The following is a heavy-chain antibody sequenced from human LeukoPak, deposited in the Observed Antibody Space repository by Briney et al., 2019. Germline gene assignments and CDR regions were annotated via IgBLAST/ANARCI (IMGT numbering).Heavy chain of an antibody. Sequence: GSLRLSCAASGFTFSSYAMHWVRQAPGKGLEWVAVISYDGSNKYYADSVKGRFTISRDNSKNTLYLQMNSLRAEDTAVYYCATSGSYYSYWGQGTLVTVSS. D-gene: IGHD1-26*01. V-gene: IGHV3-30*04. J-gene: IGHJ4*02. CDR2: ISYDGSNK. CDR3: ATSGSYYSY. CDR1: GFTFSSYA.